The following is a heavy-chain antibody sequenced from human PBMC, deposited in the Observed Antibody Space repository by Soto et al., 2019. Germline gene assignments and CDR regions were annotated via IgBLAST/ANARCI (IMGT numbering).Heavy chain of an antibody. CDR2: INPSGGST. D-gene: IGHD5-12*01. CDR3: ARGNVEMATDAFDI. V-gene: IGHV1-46*01. Sequence: XSVKVSCKASVYTFASYYMHWVRQATGQGLEWMGIINPSGGSTSYAQKFQGRVTMTRDTSTSTVYMELSSLRSEDTAVYYCARGNVEMATDAFDIWGQGTMVTVSS. CDR1: VYTFASYY. J-gene: IGHJ3*02.